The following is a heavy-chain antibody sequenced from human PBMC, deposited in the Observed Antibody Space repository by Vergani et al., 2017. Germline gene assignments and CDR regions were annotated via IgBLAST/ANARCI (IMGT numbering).Heavy chain of an antibody. CDR1: GGSFSGYY. V-gene: IGHV4-34*01. J-gene: IGHJ4*02. CDR3: ARGLGLYGSGSYRYYFDY. D-gene: IGHD3-10*01. CDR2: INHSGST. Sequence: QVQLQQWGAGLLKPSETLSLTCAVYGGSFSGYYCSWIRQPPGKGLEWIGEINHSGSTNYNPSLKSRVTISVDTSKNQFSLKRSSVTAADTAVYYCARGLGLYGSGSYRYYFDYWGQGSLVTVSS.